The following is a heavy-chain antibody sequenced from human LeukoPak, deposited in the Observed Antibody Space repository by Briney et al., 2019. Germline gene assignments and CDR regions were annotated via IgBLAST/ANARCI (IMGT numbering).Heavy chain of an antibody. CDR2: IWYDGSNK. CDR3: ARARTTRGFDY. D-gene: IGHD4-17*01. V-gene: IGHV3-33*01. Sequence: PGGSLRLSCAASGFTFNSYGIHWVRQAPGKGLEWVAFIWYDGSNKYYVDSVKGRFTISRDNSKNTLYLQMNSLRAEDTAVYYCARARTTRGFDYWGQGTLVTVSS. CDR1: GFTFNSYG. J-gene: IGHJ4*02.